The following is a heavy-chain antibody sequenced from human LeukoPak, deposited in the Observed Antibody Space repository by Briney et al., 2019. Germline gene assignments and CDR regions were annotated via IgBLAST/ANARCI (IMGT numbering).Heavy chain of an antibody. CDR3: ARDLYCSGGSCYSRYSDY. D-gene: IGHD2-15*01. Sequence: SETLSLTCTVSGGSISSSSYYWGWIRQPPGRGLEWIGTIYYSGSTYSNPSLKSLVTISVDTSKNQFSMKLRSVTAADTAVYYCARDLYCSGGSCYSRYSDYWGQGTLVTVSS. V-gene: IGHV4-39*07. CDR2: IYYSGST. J-gene: IGHJ4*02. CDR1: GGSISSSSYY.